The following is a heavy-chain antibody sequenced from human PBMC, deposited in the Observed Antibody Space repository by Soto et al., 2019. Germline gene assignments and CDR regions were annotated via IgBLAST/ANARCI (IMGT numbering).Heavy chain of an antibody. CDR1: GGSFIGYY. V-gene: IGHV4-34*01. CDR3: TRQGIGDVHGLVDV. CDR2: IYHSGST. Sequence: SETLSLTCAVYGGSFIGYYWSWTRQTPGKRLEWVGDIYHSGSTYYNPSLKSRVTISVDRSKNQFSLKLSSVTAADTAVYYCTRQGIGDVHGLVDVWGQGTTVTVSS. J-gene: IGHJ6*02. D-gene: IGHD3-10*01.